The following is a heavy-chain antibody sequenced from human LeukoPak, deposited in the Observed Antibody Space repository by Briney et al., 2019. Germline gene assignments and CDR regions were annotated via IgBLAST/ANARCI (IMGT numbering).Heavy chain of an antibody. D-gene: IGHD7-27*01. CDR2: ISSSGSTI. V-gene: IGHV3-48*03. CDR1: GFTFSSYE. Sequence: GGSLRLSCAASGFTFSSYEMNWVRQAPGKGLEWVSYISSSGSTIYYADSVKGRFTISRDNAKNSLHLQMNSLRAEDTAVYYCAKTGDWGVFEYWGQGTLVTVSS. J-gene: IGHJ4*02. CDR3: AKTGDWGVFEY.